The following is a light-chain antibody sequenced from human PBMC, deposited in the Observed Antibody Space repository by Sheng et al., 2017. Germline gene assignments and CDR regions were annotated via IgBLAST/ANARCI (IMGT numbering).Light chain of an antibody. V-gene: IGLV3-21*02. CDR2: DDS. CDR3: KVWDGVSQQSV. Sequence: SYVLTQPPSVSVAPGQTASITCLGNDIGGKSVHWYQRKPGQAPVVVVHDDSDRPAAIPARFSGSNSGNTATLTIDRVEAGDEADYYCKVWDGVSQQSVFGTGTKVTVL. CDR1: DIGGKS. J-gene: IGLJ1*01.